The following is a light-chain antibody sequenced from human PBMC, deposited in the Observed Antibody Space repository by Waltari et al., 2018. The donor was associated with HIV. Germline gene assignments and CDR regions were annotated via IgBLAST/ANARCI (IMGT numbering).Light chain of an antibody. V-gene: IGLV2-8*01. J-gene: IGLJ2*01. CDR2: EVN. CDR3: SSYAGRDIRVV. CDR1: DSDLGSYNS. Sequence: QSALTQPPSASGSPGQSVTISCTGSDSDLGSYNSVPWYQQHPGKAPKLMIYEVNNRPSGVPDRVSGAKSGSVASLTVSGLQADDEADYYCSSYAGRDIRVVFGGGTKLTVL.